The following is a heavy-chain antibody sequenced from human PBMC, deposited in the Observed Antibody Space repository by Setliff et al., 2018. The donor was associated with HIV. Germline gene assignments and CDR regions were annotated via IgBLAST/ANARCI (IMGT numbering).Heavy chain of an antibody. CDR3: ARRGRTGNSYVLHWFDP. Sequence: SETLSLTCAVSGYSISSGYYWGWIRQPPGKGLEWIGRIFYSGRTTYNPALRRRVTISVDTSKNQFSLSLTSVTAAVTAVYFCARRGRTGNSYVLHWFDPWGQGTLVTVSS. V-gene: IGHV4-38-2*01. D-gene: IGHD5-18*01. CDR1: GYSISSGYY. J-gene: IGHJ5*02. CDR2: IFYSGRT.